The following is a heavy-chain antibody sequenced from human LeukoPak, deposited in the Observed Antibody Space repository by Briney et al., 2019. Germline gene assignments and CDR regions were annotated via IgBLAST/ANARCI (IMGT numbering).Heavy chain of an antibody. V-gene: IGHV3-7*03. CDR3: ARVGGTVTPLVEPLDY. CDR1: GFSFSTYT. CDR2: IKQDGSEK. Sequence: TGGSLRLSCAASGFSFSTYTMNWVRQAPGKGLEWVANIKQDGSEKYYVDSVKGRFTISRDNAKNSLYLQMNSLRAEDTAVYYCARVGGTVTPLVEPLDYWGQGTLVTVSS. D-gene: IGHD4-17*01. J-gene: IGHJ4*02.